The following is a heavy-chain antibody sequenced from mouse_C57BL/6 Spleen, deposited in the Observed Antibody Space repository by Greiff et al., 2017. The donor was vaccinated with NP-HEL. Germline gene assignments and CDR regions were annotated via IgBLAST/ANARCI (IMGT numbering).Heavy chain of an antibody. V-gene: IGHV1-20*01. J-gene: IGHJ4*01. CDR2: INPYNGDT. D-gene: IGHD1-1*01. Sequence: VQLQQSGPELVKPGDSVKISCKASGYSFTGYFMNWVMQSHGKSLEWIGRINPYNGDTFYNQKFKGKATLTVDKSSSTAHMELRSLTSEDSAVYYCARRGDYYGSRGDYYAMDYWGQGTSVTVSS. CDR3: ARRGDYYGSRGDYYAMDY. CDR1: GYSFTGYF.